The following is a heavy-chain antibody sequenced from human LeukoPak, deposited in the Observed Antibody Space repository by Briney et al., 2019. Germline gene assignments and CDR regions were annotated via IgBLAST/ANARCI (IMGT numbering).Heavy chain of an antibody. CDR3: ARGGTMIVVPNPLHWFDP. V-gene: IGHV3-33*01. J-gene: IGHJ5*02. D-gene: IGHD3-22*01. Sequence: GGSLRLSCAASGFTFSSYGMHWVRQAPGKGLEWVAVIWYDGGNKCYADSVKGRFTISRDNSKNTLYLQMNSLRAEDTAVYYCARGGTMIVVPNPLHWFDPWGQGTLVTVSS. CDR1: GFTFSSYG. CDR2: IWYDGGNK.